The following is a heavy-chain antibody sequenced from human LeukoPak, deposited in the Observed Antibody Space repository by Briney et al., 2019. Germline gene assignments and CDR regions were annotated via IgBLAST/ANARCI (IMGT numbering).Heavy chain of an antibody. J-gene: IGHJ4*02. V-gene: IGHV3-15*01. CDR2: IKSKTDGGTT. Sequence: GGSLRLSCAASGFTFSNAWMSWVRQAPGKGLEWVGRIKSKTDGGTTDYAAPVKGRFTISRDDSKNTLYLQMNSLKTEDTAVYYCTTDTVVPAANALFDYWGQGILVTVSS. CDR1: GFTFSNAW. CDR3: TTDTVVPAANALFDY. D-gene: IGHD2-2*01.